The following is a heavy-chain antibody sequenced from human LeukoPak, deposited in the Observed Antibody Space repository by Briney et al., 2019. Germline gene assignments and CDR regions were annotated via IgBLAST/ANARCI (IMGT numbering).Heavy chain of an antibody. CDR2: ISGSGGST. J-gene: IGHJ4*02. CDR1: GFTFSSYA. CDR3: AKEGFYYDILTGYLDY. V-gene: IGHV3-23*01. D-gene: IGHD3-9*01. Sequence: QPGGSLRLSCAASGFTFSSYAMTWARQAPGKGLEWVSAISGSGGSTYYADSVKGRFTISRDNSKNTLYLQMNSLRAEDTAVYYCAKEGFYYDILTGYLDYWGQGTLVTVSS.